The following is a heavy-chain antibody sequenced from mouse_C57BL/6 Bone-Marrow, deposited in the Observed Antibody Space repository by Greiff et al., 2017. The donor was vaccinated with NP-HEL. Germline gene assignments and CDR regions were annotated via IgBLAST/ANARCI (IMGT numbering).Heavy chain of an antibody. CDR2: ISSGSSTI. CDR3: ARNYYGSSVYFDY. D-gene: IGHD1-1*01. Sequence: DVKLVESGGGLVKPGGSLKLSCAASGFTFSDYGMHWVRQAPEKGLEWVAYISSGSSTIYYADTVKGRFTISRDNAKNTLFLQMTSLRSEDTAMYYCARNYYGSSVYFDYWGQGTTLTVSS. V-gene: IGHV5-17*01. J-gene: IGHJ2*01. CDR1: GFTFSDYG.